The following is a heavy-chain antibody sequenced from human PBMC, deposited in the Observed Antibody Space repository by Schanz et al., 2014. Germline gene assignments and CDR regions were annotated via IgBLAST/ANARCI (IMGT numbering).Heavy chain of an antibody. V-gene: IGHV3-48*01. J-gene: IGHJ5*01. CDR1: GFTFSGYS. CDR2: ITGTGTV. D-gene: IGHD4-17*01. CDR3: ARDSNGDDGYRFWFDS. Sequence: EVHLLDSGGGLVQPGGSLRLSCAASGFTFSGYSMNWVRQAPGKGLEWISYITGTGTVMYADSVKGRFTISRDNGKNSLSLQMNSLRVEDTAIYYCARDSNGDDGYRFWFDSWGQGILVTVSS.